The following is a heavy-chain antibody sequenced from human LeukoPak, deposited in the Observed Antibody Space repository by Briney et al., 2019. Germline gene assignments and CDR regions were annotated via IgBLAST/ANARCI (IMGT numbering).Heavy chain of an antibody. V-gene: IGHV1-69*04. CDR2: IIPILGIA. D-gene: IGHD3-16*01. J-gene: IGHJ6*02. CDR1: GGTFSSYA. CDR3: ARGGSWGVYYYGMDV. Sequence: GASVKVSCKASGGTFSSYAISWVRQAPGQGLEWMGRIIPILGIANYAQKFQGRVTITADKSTSTAYMELSSLRSEDTAVYYCARGGSWGVYYYGMDVWGQGTTVTVSS.